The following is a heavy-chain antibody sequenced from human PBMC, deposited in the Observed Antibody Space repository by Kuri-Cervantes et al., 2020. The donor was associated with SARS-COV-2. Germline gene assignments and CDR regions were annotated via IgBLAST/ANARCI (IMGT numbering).Heavy chain of an antibody. J-gene: IGHJ4*02. CDR3: ARTRIAAAGTIDY. CDR2: MNPNSGNT. CDR1: GYTFTSYG. D-gene: IGHD6-13*01. Sequence: ASVKVSCKASGYTFTSYGISWVRQAPGQGLEWMGWMNPNSGNTGYAQKFQGRVTITGNTSISTAYMELSSLRSEDTAVYYCARTRIAAAGTIDYWGQGTLVTVSS. V-gene: IGHV1-8*03.